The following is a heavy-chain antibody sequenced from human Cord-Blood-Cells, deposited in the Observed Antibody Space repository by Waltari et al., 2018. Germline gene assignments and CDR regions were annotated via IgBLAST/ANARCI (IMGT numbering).Heavy chain of an antibody. CDR2: IIPILGIA. D-gene: IGHD6-13*01. Sequence: QVQLVQSGAEVKKPGSLVKVSCKASGATFSSYAISWVRQSPRQGLEWMGGIIPILGIANYAQKFQGRVTITADKSTSTAYMELSSLRSEDTAVYYCARLRPIAAAGRRGWFDPWGQGTLVTVSS. J-gene: IGHJ5*02. CDR3: ARLRPIAAAGRRGWFDP. V-gene: IGHV1-69*10. CDR1: GATFSSYA.